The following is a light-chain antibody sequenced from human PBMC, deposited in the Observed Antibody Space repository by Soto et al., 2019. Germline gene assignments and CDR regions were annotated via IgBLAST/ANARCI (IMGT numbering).Light chain of an antibody. CDR1: SGSVASNS. J-gene: IGLJ2*01. CDR2: END. CDR3: QSYDSSNLVV. V-gene: IGLV6-57*01. Sequence: NFMLTQPHSVSESPGKTITISCTRSSGSVASNSVQWYQQRPGSSPTTVICENDQRPSGVPDRFSGSIDSSSNSASLTISGLQTEDEADYYCQSYDSSNLVVFGGGTKLTVL.